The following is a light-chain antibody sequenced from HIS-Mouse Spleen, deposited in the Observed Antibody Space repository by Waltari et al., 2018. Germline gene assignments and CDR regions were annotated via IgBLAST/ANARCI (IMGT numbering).Light chain of an antibody. V-gene: IGLV2-14*01. CDR1: SSDVGGYNY. CDR2: EVS. J-gene: IGLJ3*02. CDR3: SSYTSSSSWV. Sequence: QSALTQPASVSGSPGQSITISCTGTSSDVGGYNYVSWYQQHPGKAPKLMIYEVSSRASGVSNRFSGSKSGNPASLTISGLQAEDEADYYCSSYTSSSSWVFGGGTKLTVL.